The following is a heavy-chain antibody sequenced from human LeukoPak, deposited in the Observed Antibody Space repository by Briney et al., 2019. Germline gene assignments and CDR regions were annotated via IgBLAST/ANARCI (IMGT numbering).Heavy chain of an antibody. Sequence: SETLSLTCTVSGGSISSYYWSWIRQPPGKGLEWIGYIYYSGSTNYNPSLKSRVTISVDTSKNQFSLKLSFVTAADTAVYYCAREVSALFDPWGQGTLVTVSS. V-gene: IGHV4-59*12. J-gene: IGHJ5*02. CDR3: AREVSALFDP. CDR2: IYYSGST. CDR1: GGSISSYY.